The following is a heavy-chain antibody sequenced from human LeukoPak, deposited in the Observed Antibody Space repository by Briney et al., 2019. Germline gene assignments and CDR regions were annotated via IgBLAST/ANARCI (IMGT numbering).Heavy chain of an antibody. CDR1: GVSVNNYH. D-gene: IGHD6-19*01. CDR3: ARRVAGPNDAFDV. V-gene: IGHV4-4*07. J-gene: IGHJ3*01. CDR2: IYSTGST. Sequence: SSETLSLTCSVSGVSVNNYHWNWIRQPAGKGLEWLGRIYSTGSTDYNPSLKSRVTMSVDTSQNQFSLNMSSVTAADTAVYYCARRVAGPNDAFDVWGQGTMVTVSS.